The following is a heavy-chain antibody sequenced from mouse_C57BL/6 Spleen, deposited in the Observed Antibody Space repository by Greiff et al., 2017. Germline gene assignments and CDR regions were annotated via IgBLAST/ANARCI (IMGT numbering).Heavy chain of an antibody. V-gene: IGHV1-22*01. CDR1: GYTFTDYN. D-gene: IGHD1-1*01. J-gene: IGHJ1*03. CDR3: ARRYYDSRGYFGV. CDR2: INPNNGGT. Sequence: VQLQQSGPELVKPGASVKMSCKASGYTFTDYNMHWVKQSHGKSLEWIGSINPNNGGTSYNQKFKGKATLTVNKSSSTACMELRSLSSENSAVYCCARRYYDSRGYFGVWGTGTTVTVSA.